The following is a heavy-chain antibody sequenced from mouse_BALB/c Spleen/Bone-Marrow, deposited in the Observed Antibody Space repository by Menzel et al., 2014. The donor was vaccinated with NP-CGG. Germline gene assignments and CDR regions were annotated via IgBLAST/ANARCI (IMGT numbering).Heavy chain of an antibody. CDR2: IYPGDGDT. D-gene: IGHD2-4*01. J-gene: IGHJ4*01. CDR1: GYAFSNYG. V-gene: IGHV1-80*01. Sequence: QVQLQQSGAEVMRPGSSVNISCKAPGYAFSNYGMNWVKQRPGQGLEWIGQIYPGDGDTNYNGKFKGRVTLTADKSSSTAYMQLSSLTSEDSAVYFCASVYDYGRGYAMDYWGQGTSVTVSS. CDR3: ASVYDYGRGYAMDY.